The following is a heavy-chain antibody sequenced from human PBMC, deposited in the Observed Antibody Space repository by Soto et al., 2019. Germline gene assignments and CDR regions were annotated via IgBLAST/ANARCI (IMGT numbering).Heavy chain of an antibody. J-gene: IGHJ4*02. CDR2: IYYSGST. V-gene: IGHV4-59*08. Sequence: SETLSLTCTVSGGSISSYYWSWIRQPPGKGLEWIGYIYYSGSTNYNPSLKSRVTISVDTSKNQFSLKLSSVTAADTAVYYCARRSPIAIMALDYWGQGTLVTVSS. CDR3: ARRSPIAIMALDY. D-gene: IGHD2-21*01. CDR1: GGSISSYY.